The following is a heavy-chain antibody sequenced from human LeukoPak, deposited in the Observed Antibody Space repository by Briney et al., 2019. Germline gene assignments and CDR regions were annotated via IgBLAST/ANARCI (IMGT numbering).Heavy chain of an antibody. D-gene: IGHD5-18*01. CDR2: IIPIFGTA. Sequence: SVKVSCKASGGTLSSYAISWVRQAPGQGLEWMGGIIPIFGTANYAQKFQGRVTITADESTSTAYMELSSLRSEDTAVYYCARAGTAMSTLDYWGQGTLVTVSS. CDR3: ARAGTAMSTLDY. CDR1: GGTLSSYA. J-gene: IGHJ4*02. V-gene: IGHV1-69*13.